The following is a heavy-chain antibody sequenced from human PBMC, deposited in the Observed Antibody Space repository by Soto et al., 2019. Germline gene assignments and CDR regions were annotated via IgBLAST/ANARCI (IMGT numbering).Heavy chain of an antibody. J-gene: IGHJ6*02. CDR3: ARQGFGALHGLVGV. CDR2: VHDSWGS. D-gene: IGHD3-10*01. CDR1: GGSISNYY. Sequence: QVPLQESGPGLVKPSETLSLSCTVSGGSISNYYWSWFRQTPGKGLEWIGYVHDSWGSNYNPSLKAGVAISLGPSKLQFSLTLTSVTATDTAVYYCARQGFGALHGLVGVWGQGTTVTVSS. V-gene: IGHV4-59*08.